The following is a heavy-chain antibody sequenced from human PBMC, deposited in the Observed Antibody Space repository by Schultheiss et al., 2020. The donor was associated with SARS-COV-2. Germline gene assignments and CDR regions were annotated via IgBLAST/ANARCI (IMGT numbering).Heavy chain of an antibody. Sequence: ASVKVSCKASGYTLTSYAMHWVRQAPGQRLEWMGWINAGNGNTKYSQKFQGRVTITRDTSASTAYMELSSLRSEDTAVYYCAVYYDFWSGPREYGMDVWGQGTTVTVSS. CDR3: AVYYDFWSGPREYGMDV. CDR1: GYTLTSYA. V-gene: IGHV1-3*01. D-gene: IGHD3-3*01. CDR2: INAGNGNT. J-gene: IGHJ6*02.